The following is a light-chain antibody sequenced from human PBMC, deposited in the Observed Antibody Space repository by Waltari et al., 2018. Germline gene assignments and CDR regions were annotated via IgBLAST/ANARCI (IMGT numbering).Light chain of an antibody. Sequence: HSDLTQPSSVSGSPGQSITISCTGTSSDVGAYNHVSWYQQHPGKAPKLIIYDVSKRPSWVSNRFSCSKSGNTASLTISGLQAEDEADYYCSSYTSSSTLVFGGGTKLTVL. CDR3: SSYTSSSTLV. CDR1: SSDVGAYNH. CDR2: DVS. V-gene: IGLV2-14*01. J-gene: IGLJ2*01.